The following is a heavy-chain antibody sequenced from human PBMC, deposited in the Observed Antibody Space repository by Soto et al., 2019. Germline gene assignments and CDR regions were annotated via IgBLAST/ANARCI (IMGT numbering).Heavy chain of an antibody. V-gene: IGHV1-2*02. D-gene: IGHD6-13*01. Sequence: APGKVSCKASGYTFTGYYMHCARQAPGQVLEWMGWINPNSGGTNYAQKFQGRVTMTRDTSISTAYMELSRLRSDDTAVYYCARGTPYEQQLVRGGFDPWGQGTLVTVSS. CDR3: ARGTPYEQQLVRGGFDP. CDR2: INPNSGGT. CDR1: GYTFTGYY. J-gene: IGHJ5*02.